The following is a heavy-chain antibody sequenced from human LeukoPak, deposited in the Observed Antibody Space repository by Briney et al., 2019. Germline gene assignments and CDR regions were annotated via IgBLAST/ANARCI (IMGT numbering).Heavy chain of an antibody. CDR1: GFSFSGHW. D-gene: IGHD6-6*01. CDR2: ISPTGSTT. J-gene: IGHJ4*02. Sequence: GGSLRLSCTASGFSFSGHWMHWARQLPGKGLVWVPRISPTGSTTSYADSVKGRFTVSRDNAKNTLYLQVNNLRAEDTAVYYCARGPNSNWSGLDFWGQGTLLTVSS. CDR3: ARGPNSNWSGLDF. V-gene: IGHV3-74*01.